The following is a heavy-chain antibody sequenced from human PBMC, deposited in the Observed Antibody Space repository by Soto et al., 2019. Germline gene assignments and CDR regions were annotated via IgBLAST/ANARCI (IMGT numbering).Heavy chain of an antibody. CDR2: ISYDGSDK. CDR3: VGGQYYFDY. D-gene: IGHD3-10*01. CDR1: GFPFTSYG. V-gene: IGHV3-30*03. J-gene: IGHJ4*02. Sequence: QVQLVESGGGVVQPGRSLRLSCAASGFPFTSYGMHWLREGPDQGLEWVAIISYDGSDKYYADSVKGRFTISRDNSKNTLYLQMNSLRPEDTALYYCVGGQYYFDYRGQGTLVIVSS.